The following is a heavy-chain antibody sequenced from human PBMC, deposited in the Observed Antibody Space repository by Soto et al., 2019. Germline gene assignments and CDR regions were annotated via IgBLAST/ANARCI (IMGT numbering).Heavy chain of an antibody. Sequence: QVQLQQWGAGLLKPSETLSLTCAVYGGSFNSYFWNWVRQPPGKGLEWIGEVTPGGRSNYNPSLKSRVTISKDTSKNQFSLEVNSVTAAVTAVYYCTTSGRSWPDSFDIWGQGAMVTVSS. CDR1: GGSFNSYF. CDR3: TTSGRSWPDSFDI. V-gene: IGHV4-34*01. D-gene: IGHD6-13*01. CDR2: VTPGGRS. J-gene: IGHJ3*02.